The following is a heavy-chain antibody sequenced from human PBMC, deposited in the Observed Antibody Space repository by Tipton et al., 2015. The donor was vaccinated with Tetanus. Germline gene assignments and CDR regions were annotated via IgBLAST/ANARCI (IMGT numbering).Heavy chain of an antibody. V-gene: IGHV4-39*01. CDR2: IYYNGNA. CDR1: GGSMSGGTYY. Sequence: GLVKPSETLSLTCTVSGGSMSGGTYYWGWIRQPPGKGLEWLGNIYYNGNAFYNSSLESQITISVDTSKNQFSLKLTSVTAADTAVYYCAMIADNWFDPWGQGTLVTVSS. CDR3: AMIADNWFDP. J-gene: IGHJ5*02. D-gene: IGHD2-21*01.